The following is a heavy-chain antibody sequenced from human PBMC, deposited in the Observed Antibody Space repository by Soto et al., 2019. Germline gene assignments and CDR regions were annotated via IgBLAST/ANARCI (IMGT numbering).Heavy chain of an antibody. D-gene: IGHD3-16*02. V-gene: IGHV1-46*03. Sequence: ASVKVSCKASGYTFTSYYMHWVRQAPGQGLEWMGIINPSGGSTSYAQKFQGRVTMTRDTSTSTVYMELSSLRSEDTAVYYCARYGDYIWGSYRINIDYWGQGTLVTVSS. CDR3: ARYGDYIWGSYRINIDY. J-gene: IGHJ4*02. CDR1: GYTFTSYY. CDR2: INPSGGST.